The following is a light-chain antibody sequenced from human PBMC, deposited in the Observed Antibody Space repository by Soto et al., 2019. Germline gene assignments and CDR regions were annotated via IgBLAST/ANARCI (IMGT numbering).Light chain of an antibody. V-gene: IGLV2-14*01. CDR2: EVS. J-gene: IGLJ1*01. CDR1: SSDVGGYNY. CDR3: SSYTSSSLWV. Sequence: QSTLTQPASVSGSPGQSITISCTGTSSDVGGYNYVSWYQQHPGKAPKLMIYEVSNRPSGVSNRFSGSKSGNTASLTISGLQAEDEADYYGSSYTSSSLWVFGTGTKLTVL.